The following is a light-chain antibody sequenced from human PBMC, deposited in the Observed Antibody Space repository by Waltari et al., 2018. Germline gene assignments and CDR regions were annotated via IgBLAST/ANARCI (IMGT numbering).Light chain of an antibody. Sequence: EIVMTQSPLSLPVTPGEPASISCRSSQSLLHTDGYNYLEWYLQKAGPSPQLLIYLASHRASGVPDRFSGSGSGTDFTLKISRVEAEDVGVYYCMQAVQGLSFGGGTKVEI. CDR1: QSLLHTDGYNY. CDR2: LAS. V-gene: IGKV2-28*01. CDR3: MQAVQGLS. J-gene: IGKJ4*01.